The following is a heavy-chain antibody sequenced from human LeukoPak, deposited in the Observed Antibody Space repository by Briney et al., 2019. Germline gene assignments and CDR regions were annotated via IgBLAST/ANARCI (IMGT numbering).Heavy chain of an antibody. CDR3: AKRPWGATVVTPGNYFDY. CDR1: GFTFDDYA. CDR2: ISWNSGSI. Sequence: GGSLRLSCAASGFTFDDYAMHWVRQAPGKGLEWVSGISWNSGSIGYADSVKGRFTISRDNAKNSLYLQMNSLRAEDTAVYYCAKRPWGATVVTPGNYFDYWGQGTLVTVSS. J-gene: IGHJ4*02. V-gene: IGHV3-9*01. D-gene: IGHD4-23*01.